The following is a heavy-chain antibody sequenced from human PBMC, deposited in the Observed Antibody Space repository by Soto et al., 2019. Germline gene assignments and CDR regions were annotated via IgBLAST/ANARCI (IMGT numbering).Heavy chain of an antibody. V-gene: IGHV1-69*12. CDR3: ARAPPPYDSSGPQWGWFDP. J-gene: IGHJ5*02. CDR2: IIPIFGTA. Sequence: QVQLVQSGAEVKKPGSSVKVSCKASGGTFSSYAISWVRQAPGQGLEWMGGIIPIFGTANYAQKFQGRVTITADESTSTACMELSSLRSEDTAVDDCARAPPPYDSSGPQWGWFDPWGQGTLVTVSS. D-gene: IGHD3-22*01. CDR1: GGTFSSYA.